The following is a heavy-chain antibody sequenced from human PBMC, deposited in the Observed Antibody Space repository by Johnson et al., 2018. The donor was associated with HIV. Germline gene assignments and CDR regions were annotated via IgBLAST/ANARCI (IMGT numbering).Heavy chain of an antibody. J-gene: IGHJ3*02. CDR3: AREWDPRTPDAFDI. CDR2: ISYDGSNK. CDR1: GFTFSSYA. Sequence: QVQLVESGGGVVQPGRSLRLSCAASGFTFSSYAMHWVRQAPGKGLEWVAVISYDGSNKYYADSVKGRFTISRDNSKNTLYLQMNSLRAEDTAVYYYAREWDPRTPDAFDIWGQGTMVTVSS. D-gene: IGHD1-26*01. V-gene: IGHV3-30*04.